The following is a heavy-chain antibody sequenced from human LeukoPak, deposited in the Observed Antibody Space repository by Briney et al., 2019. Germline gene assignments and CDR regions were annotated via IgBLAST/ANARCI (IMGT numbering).Heavy chain of an antibody. CDR3: AKDRPGTTFPPFSRRLDY. V-gene: IGHV3-23*01. CDR2: ISGSGGST. Sequence: GGSLRLSCAASGFTFSSYAMSWVRQAPGKGLEWVSAISGSGGSTYCADSVKGRFTISRDNSKNTLYLQMNSLRAEDTAVYYCAKDRPGTTFPPFSRRLDYWGQGTLVTVSS. D-gene: IGHD1-1*01. CDR1: GFTFSSYA. J-gene: IGHJ4*02.